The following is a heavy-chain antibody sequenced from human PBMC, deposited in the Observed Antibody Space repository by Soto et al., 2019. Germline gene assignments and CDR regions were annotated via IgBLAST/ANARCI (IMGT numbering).Heavy chain of an antibody. D-gene: IGHD2-15*01. V-gene: IGHV1-69*01. CDR2: IIPIFGTA. CDR3: ASIPGYCSGGSCYWFDP. CDR1: GGTFSSYA. Sequence: QVQLVQSGAEVKKPGSSVKVSCKASGGTFSSYAISWVRQAPGQGLEWMGGIIPIFGTANYAQKFQGRVTITADESTSTAYMELSSLRSEDTAVYYCASIPGYCSGGSCYWFDPWGQGALVTVSS. J-gene: IGHJ5*02.